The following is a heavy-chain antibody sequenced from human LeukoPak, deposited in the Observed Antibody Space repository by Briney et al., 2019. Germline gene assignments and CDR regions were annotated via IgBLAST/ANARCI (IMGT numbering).Heavy chain of an antibody. D-gene: IGHD3-10*01. CDR2: IYYSGST. J-gene: IGHJ3*02. CDR3: ARARGITMVRRHAFDI. V-gene: IGHV4-30-4*08. CDR1: SGSISSGDYY. Sequence: PSETLSLTCTVSSGSISSGDYYWSWIRQPPGKGREWIGYIYYSGSTYYNPSLKSRVTISVDTSKNQFSLKLSSVTAADTAVYYCARARGITMVRRHAFDIWGQGTTVTVSS.